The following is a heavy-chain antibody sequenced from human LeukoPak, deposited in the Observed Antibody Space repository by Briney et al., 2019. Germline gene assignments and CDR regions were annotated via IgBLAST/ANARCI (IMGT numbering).Heavy chain of an antibody. Sequence: PSETLSLTCAVYGASFSGYYWTWIRQSPGKGLEWIGEINPSGSTYYNPRLTSGLPIVRDTSKNQFSLRLSSVTAADTAVYYCARGRQEISMILVVMTSVSYYLDVWGKGTTVTVS. CDR2: INPSGST. CDR3: ARGRQEISMILVVMTSVSYYLDV. V-gene: IGHV4-34*01. CDR1: GASFSGYY. J-gene: IGHJ6*03. D-gene: IGHD3-22*01.